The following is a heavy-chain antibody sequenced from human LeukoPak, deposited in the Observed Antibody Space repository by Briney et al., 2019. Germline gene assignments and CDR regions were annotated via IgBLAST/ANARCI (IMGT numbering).Heavy chain of an antibody. D-gene: IGHD3-22*01. CDR3: ARDLGYYDSSGYHIRNWFDP. CDR1: GGTFSSYA. J-gene: IGHJ5*02. Sequence: SVKVSCKASGGTFSSYAISWVRQAPGQGLEWMGGIIPIFGTANYAQKFQGRVTITTDESTSTAYMELSSLRSEDTPVYYCARDLGYYDSSGYHIRNWFDPWGQGTLVTVSS. V-gene: IGHV1-69*05. CDR2: IIPIFGTA.